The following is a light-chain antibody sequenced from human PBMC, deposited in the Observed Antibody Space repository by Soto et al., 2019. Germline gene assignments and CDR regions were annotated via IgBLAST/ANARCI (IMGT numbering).Light chain of an antibody. CDR1: QSVSSY. Sequence: EIVLPQSPATLSLSPGERAPLSCRASQSVSSYLAWYQQKPGQAPRLLIYDASNRATGIPARFSGSGSGTDFTLTISSLEPEDFAVYYCQQRSNWLWTFGQGAKVDIK. CDR3: QQRSNWLWT. J-gene: IGKJ1*01. V-gene: IGKV3-11*01. CDR2: DAS.